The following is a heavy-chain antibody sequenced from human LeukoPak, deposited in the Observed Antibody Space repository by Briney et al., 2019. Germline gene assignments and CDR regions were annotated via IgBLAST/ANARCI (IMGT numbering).Heavy chain of an antibody. CDR2: IYSDNT. V-gene: IGHV3-21*01. Sequence: GGSLRLSCAASGFTFRSYWMSWVRQAPGKGLEWVSFIYSDNTHYSDSVKGRFTISRDNAKNSLYLQMNSLRAEDTAVYYCARDGNYYGSGSYMYNWFDPWGQGTLVTVSS. CDR1: GFTFRSYW. CDR3: ARDGNYYGSGSYMYNWFDP. D-gene: IGHD3-10*01. J-gene: IGHJ5*02.